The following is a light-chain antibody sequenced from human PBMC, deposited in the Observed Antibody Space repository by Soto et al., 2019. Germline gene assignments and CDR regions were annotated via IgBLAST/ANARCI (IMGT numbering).Light chain of an antibody. J-gene: IGKJ1*01. V-gene: IGKV3-15*01. CDR1: QSLSDT. CDR3: QQYNNWPWT. CDR2: GAS. Sequence: EIVLTQSPATLSVSPGGRATLSCGASQSLSDTLAWYQQKPGQAPRLLIYGASTRATGFPARFSGSGSGTDFTLTISSLQSEDFAVYYCQQYNNWPWTFGQGTKVDIK.